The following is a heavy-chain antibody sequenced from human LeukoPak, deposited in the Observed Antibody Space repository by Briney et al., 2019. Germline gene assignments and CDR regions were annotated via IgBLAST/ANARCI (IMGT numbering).Heavy chain of an antibody. CDR2: IYYSGST. CDR1: GGSISSGGYY. D-gene: IGHD6-19*01. V-gene: IGHV4-61*08. CDR3: ARGTAVAGT. J-gene: IGHJ5*02. Sequence: SETLSLTCTVSGGSISSGGYYWSWIRQPPGKGLEWIGYIYYSGSTNYNPSLKSRVTISVDTSKNQFSLRLSSVTAADTAVYYCARGTAVAGTWGQGTLVTVSS.